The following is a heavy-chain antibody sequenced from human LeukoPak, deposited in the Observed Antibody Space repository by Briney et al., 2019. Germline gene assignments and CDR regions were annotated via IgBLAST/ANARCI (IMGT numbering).Heavy chain of an antibody. CDR2: IKYDGSEK. CDR1: GFAFSNYW. J-gene: IGHJ5*01. CDR3: AREPVRKRWFDS. Sequence: PGGSLRLSRTGSGFAFSNYWMSRVRQAPGKGLEGVANIKYDGSEKYYVDSVKGRLTISRDNAKNSLYLQMNSLRAEDTAVYYCAREPVRKRWFDSWGQGTLVTVPS. V-gene: IGHV3-7*03. D-gene: IGHD3-10*01.